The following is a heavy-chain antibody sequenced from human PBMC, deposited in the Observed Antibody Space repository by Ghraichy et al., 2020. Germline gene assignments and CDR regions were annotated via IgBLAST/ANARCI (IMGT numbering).Heavy chain of an antibody. V-gene: IGHV3-30-3*01. CDR2: DGNSK. Sequence: GRSLRLSCAASGFTFSTFAMHWVRQAPGKGLEWVAVDGNSKYYADSVRGRFTVSRDNSKNTLYLQMNSLRPEDTAVYYCARERREGPIMLGDYWGQGTQVTVSS. CDR1: GFTFSTFA. J-gene: IGHJ4*02. D-gene: IGHD3-10*02. CDR3: ARERREGPIMLGDY.